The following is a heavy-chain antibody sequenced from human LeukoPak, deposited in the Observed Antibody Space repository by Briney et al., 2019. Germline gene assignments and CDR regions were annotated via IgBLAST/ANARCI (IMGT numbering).Heavy chain of an antibody. CDR2: ISSSGSTI. CDR3: ARDTRRVWWSDPGDY. J-gene: IGHJ4*02. CDR1: GFTFSDYY. V-gene: IGHV3-11*04. Sequence: GGSLRLSCAASGFTFSDYYMSWIRQAPGKGLEWVSYISSSGSTIYYADSVKGRFTISRDNAKNSLYLQMNSLRAEDTAVYYCARDTRRVWWSDPGDYWGQGTLVTVSS. D-gene: IGHD2-21*01.